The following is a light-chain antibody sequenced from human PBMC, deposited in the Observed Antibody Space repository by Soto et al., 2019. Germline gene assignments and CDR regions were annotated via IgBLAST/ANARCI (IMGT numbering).Light chain of an antibody. CDR1: NIGSKS. CDR3: QVWDSSSDHWV. V-gene: IGLV3-21*04. CDR2: YDP. Sequence: SYVLTQPPSVSVAPGKAARITCGGNNIGSKSVHWYQQKPGQAPVLVIYYDPDRPSGIPERFSGSSSGNTATLTISRVEAGDEVDYYCQVWDSSSDHWVFGGGTKLTVL. J-gene: IGLJ3*02.